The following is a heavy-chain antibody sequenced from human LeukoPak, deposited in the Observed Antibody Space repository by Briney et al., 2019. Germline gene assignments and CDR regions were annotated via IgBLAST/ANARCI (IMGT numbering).Heavy chain of an antibody. V-gene: IGHV3-23*01. CDR1: GFTFSSYA. Sequence: PGGSLRLSCAASGFTFSSYAVSWVRQAPGKVLEWVSVISGNGDSTYYADSVKGRFTISRDNSKNTLYLQMNSLRAEDTAVYYCAKGRLKFDAWGQGTLVTVSS. CDR3: AKGRLKFDA. D-gene: IGHD5-12*01. CDR2: ISGNGDST. J-gene: IGHJ5*02.